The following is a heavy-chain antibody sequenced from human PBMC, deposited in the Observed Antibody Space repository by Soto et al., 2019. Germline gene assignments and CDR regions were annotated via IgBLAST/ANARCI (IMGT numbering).Heavy chain of an antibody. D-gene: IGHD4-17*01. J-gene: IGHJ5*02. CDR1: DGSISSSSYY. V-gene: IGHV4-39*01. CDR2: IYYTGNT. CDR3: VRLIGMTTATTDRGFDT. Sequence: SETLSLTCTISDGSISSSSYYWDWIRQPPGKGLEWIGSIYYTGNTYYNPSLRSRITISVDTSKNQFSLKLSSVTAADTAVYYCVRLIGMTTATTDRGFDTWGQGTLVTVSS.